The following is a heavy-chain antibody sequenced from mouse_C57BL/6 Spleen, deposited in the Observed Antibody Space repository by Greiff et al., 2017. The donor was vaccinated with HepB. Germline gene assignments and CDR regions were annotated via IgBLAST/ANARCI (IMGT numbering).Heavy chain of an antibody. Sequence: VQLQQSGPELVKPGASVKISCKASGYAFSSSWMNWVKQRPGKGLEWIGRIYPGDGDTNYNGKFKGKATLTADKSSSTAYMQLSSLTSEDSAVYFCARKGGTTVEDWYFDVWGTGTTVTVSS. CDR2: IYPGDGDT. CDR1: GYAFSSSW. CDR3: ARKGGTTVEDWYFDV. D-gene: IGHD1-1*01. J-gene: IGHJ1*03. V-gene: IGHV1-82*01.